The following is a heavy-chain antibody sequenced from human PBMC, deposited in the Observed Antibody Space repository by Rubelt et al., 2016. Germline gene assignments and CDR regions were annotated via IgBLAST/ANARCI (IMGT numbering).Heavy chain of an antibody. CDR2: INPNSGGT. Sequence: VKVSCKASGYTFTGYYMHWVRQAPGQGLEWMGWINPNSGGTNYAQKFQGRVTMTRDTSISTAYMELSRLRSDDTAVYYCARGGTGYSSSWYNPEIGYFQHWGQGTLVTVSS. CDR3: ARGGTGYSSSWYNPEIGYFQH. V-gene: IGHV1-2*02. D-gene: IGHD6-13*01. CDR1: GYTFTGYY. J-gene: IGHJ1*01.